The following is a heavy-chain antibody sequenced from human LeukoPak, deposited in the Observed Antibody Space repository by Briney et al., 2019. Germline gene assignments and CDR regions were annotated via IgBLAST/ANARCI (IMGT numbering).Heavy chain of an antibody. CDR1: GFTFDEYG. V-gene: IGHV3-20*04. CDR2: INWNGGST. Sequence: GGSLRLSCVVSGFTFDEYGMSWVRQAPGKGLKWVSGINWNGGSTGYADSVKGRFTISRDNAKNSLYLQMNSLRVEDTAFYYCARGDYYGSSGYYALIDYWGQGTLVTVSP. CDR3: ARGDYYGSSGYYALIDY. J-gene: IGHJ4*02. D-gene: IGHD3-22*01.